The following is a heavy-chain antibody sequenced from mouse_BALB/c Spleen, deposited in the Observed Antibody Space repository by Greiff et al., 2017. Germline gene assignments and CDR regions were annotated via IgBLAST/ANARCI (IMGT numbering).Heavy chain of an antibody. J-gene: IGHJ4*01. Sequence: EVQRVESGGGLVKPGGSLKLSCAASGFTFSSYAMSWVRQTPEKRLEWVASISSGGSTYYPDSVKGRFTISRDNARNILYLQMSSLRSEDTAMYYCARDYYGSSYAYAMDYWGQGTSVTVSS. CDR1: GFTFSSYA. D-gene: IGHD1-1*01. V-gene: IGHV5-6-5*01. CDR2: ISSGGST. CDR3: ARDYYGSSYAYAMDY.